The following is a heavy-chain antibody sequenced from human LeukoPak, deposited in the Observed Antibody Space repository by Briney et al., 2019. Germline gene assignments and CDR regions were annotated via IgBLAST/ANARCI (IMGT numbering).Heavy chain of an antibody. CDR1: GGSFSGYY. J-gene: IGHJ4*02. CDR3: VTYYFDSSGPKKNY. D-gene: IGHD3-22*01. V-gene: IGHV4-34*01. CDR2: INHSGST. Sequence: PSGTLSLTCAVYGGSFSGYYWSWIRQPPGKGLEWIGEINHSGSTNYNPSLKSRVTISVDTSKKQFSLKLSSVTAADTAVYHCVTYYFDSSGPKKNYWGQGTLVTVSS.